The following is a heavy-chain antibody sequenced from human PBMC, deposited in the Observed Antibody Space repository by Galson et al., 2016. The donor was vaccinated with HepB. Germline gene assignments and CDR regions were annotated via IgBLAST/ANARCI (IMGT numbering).Heavy chain of an antibody. CDR1: GFSFTSYW. D-gene: IGHD3-9*01. CDR2: IYPADSDT. V-gene: IGHV5-51*01. CDR3: ARQAPPEILTGYYTFDY. Sequence: QSGAEVKKPGGSLKISYQTSGFSFTSYWIGWVRQMPGKGLEWMGTIYPADSDTKYSPSFQGQVTISADKSTNTAYLQWRSLKASDTAMYYCARQAPPEILTGYYTFDYWGQGTLVTASS. J-gene: IGHJ4*02.